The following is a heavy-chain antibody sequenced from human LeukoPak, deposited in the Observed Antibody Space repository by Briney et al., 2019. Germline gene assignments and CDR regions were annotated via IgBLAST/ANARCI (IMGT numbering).Heavy chain of an antibody. CDR1: GFTFSSYS. CDR3: ATYDYGGTHLQH. D-gene: IGHD4-23*01. CDR2: ISSSSSYI. J-gene: IGHJ1*01. Sequence: GGSLRLSCAASGFTFSSYSMNWVRQAPGKGLEWVSSISSSSSYIYYADSVKGRFTISRDNAKDSLYLQMNSLRAEDTAVYYCATYDYGGTHLQHWGQGTLVTVSS. V-gene: IGHV3-21*01.